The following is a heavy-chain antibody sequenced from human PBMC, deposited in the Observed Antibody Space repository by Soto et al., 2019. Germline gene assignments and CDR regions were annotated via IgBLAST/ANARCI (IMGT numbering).Heavy chain of an antibody. V-gene: IGHV3-30-3*01. J-gene: IGHJ4*02. D-gene: IGHD4-4*01. Sequence: LRLSCAASGFTFSSYAMHWVRQAPGKRLEWVAVISYDGSNKYYADSVKGRFTISRDNSKNTLYLQMNSLRAEDTAVYYCASGDSNPFDYWGQGTLVTVSS. CDR2: ISYDGSNK. CDR3: ASGDSNPFDY. CDR1: GFTFSSYA.